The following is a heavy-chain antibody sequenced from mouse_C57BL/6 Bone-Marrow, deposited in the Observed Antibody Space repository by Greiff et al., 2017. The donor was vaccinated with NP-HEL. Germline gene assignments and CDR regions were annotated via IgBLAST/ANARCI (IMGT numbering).Heavy chain of an antibody. J-gene: IGHJ3*01. CDR3: ARGILY. CDR1: GYSFTGYY. V-gene: IGHV1-42*01. CDR2: INPSTGGT. Sequence: EVLLVESGPELVKPGASVKISCKASGYSFTGYYMNWVKQSPEKSLEWIGEINPSTGGTTYNQKFKAKATLTVDKSSSTAYMQLKSLTSEDSAVYYCARGILYWGQGTLVTVSA.